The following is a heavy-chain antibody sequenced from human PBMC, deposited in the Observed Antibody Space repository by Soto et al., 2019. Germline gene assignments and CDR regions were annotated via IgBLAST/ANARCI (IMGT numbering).Heavy chain of an antibody. V-gene: IGHV3-33*06. Sequence: PGGSLRLSCAASGFAFSSYGMHWVRQAPGKGLEWVAIIWYDGSNKYYADSVKGRFTISRDNSKNTLYLQMDKLRADDTAVYYCAKVGDASGYYYDFDYWGQGTLVTVSS. CDR1: GFAFSSYG. CDR3: AKVGDASGYYYDFDY. D-gene: IGHD3-22*01. CDR2: IWYDGSNK. J-gene: IGHJ4*02.